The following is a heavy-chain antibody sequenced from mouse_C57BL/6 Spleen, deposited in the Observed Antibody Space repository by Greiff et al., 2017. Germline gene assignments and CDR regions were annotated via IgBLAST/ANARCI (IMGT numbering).Heavy chain of an antibody. J-gene: IGHJ2*01. CDR3: ARITTVPYYFDY. CDR2: ISSGSSTI. Sequence: DVMLVESGGGLVKPGGSLKLSCAASGFTFSDYGMHWVRQAPEKGLEWVAYISSGSSTIYYADTVKGRFTISRDNAKNTRYLQMTSLRSEDTAMYYCARITTVPYYFDYWGQGTTLTVSS. V-gene: IGHV5-17*01. D-gene: IGHD1-1*01. CDR1: GFTFSDYG.